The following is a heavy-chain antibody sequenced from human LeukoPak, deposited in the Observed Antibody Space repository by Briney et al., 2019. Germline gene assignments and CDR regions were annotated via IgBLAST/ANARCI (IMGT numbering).Heavy chain of an antibody. D-gene: IGHD4-17*01. CDR2: ISGSGGST. CDR3: AKGNYGDYATCDY. Sequence: GGTLRLSCAASGFTFSSNGMSWVRQAPGKGLEWVSAISGSGGSTYYADSVKGRFTISRDNSKNTLYLQMNSMRAEDTAVYYCAKGNYGDYATCDYWGQGTLVTVSS. V-gene: IGHV3-23*01. J-gene: IGHJ4*02. CDR1: GFTFSSNG.